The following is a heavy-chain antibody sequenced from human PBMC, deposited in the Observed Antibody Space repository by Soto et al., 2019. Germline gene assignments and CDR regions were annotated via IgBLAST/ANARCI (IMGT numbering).Heavy chain of an antibody. CDR1: GFDFNKYA. J-gene: IGHJ4*02. Sequence: GGSLRLSCAAFGFDFNKYAMTWVRQAPGKGLQWVPSITSNGDSTYYADSVKGRFTTSRDNSKNTLYLQMNSLRADDTAVFYCAKDSPSYTTSPSYFDSWGQGTLVTVSS. D-gene: IGHD2-2*02. V-gene: IGHV3-23*01. CDR2: ITSNGDST. CDR3: AKDSPSYTTSPSYFDS.